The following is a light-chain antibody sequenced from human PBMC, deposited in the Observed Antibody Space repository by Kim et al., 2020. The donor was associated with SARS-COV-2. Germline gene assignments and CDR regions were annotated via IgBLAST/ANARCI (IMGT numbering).Light chain of an antibody. CDR3: QQYHGVWT. CDR2: KAS. J-gene: IGKJ1*01. Sequence: DIQLTQSPSTLSASVGDRITITCRASQNIDRWFAWYQQEPGKAPKLLIYKASTLQSGVPSRFTGSGSGAEWTLTINNLQPDDFATYYCQQYHGVWTFGQGTKVDIK. V-gene: IGKV1-5*03. CDR1: QNIDRW.